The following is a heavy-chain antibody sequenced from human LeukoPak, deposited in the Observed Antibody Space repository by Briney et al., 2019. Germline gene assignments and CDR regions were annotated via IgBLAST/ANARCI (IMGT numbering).Heavy chain of an antibody. V-gene: IGHV3-30*02. CDR3: ATTVVTLNPFDY. J-gene: IGHJ4*02. CDR2: IRYDGSNK. CDR1: GFIFSDYA. Sequence: GGSLRLSCAASGFIFSDYAIHWVRQAPGKGLEWVAFIRYDGSNKYYADSVKGRFTISRDNSKNTLYLQMNSLRAEDTAVYYCATTVVTLNPFDYWGQGTLVTVSS. D-gene: IGHD4-23*01.